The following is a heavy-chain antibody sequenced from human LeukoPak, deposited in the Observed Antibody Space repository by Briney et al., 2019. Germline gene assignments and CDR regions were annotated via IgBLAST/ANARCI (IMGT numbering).Heavy chain of an antibody. CDR1: GFTFSRSA. CDR2: ISGNGQQT. Sequence: PGGSLRLSCSASGFTFSRSAMTWVRQLPGGGLEWVSSISGNGQQTYYGDSVKGRLSVSRDNSQNTLYLQMDSLRADDSALYYCAKDANYLDSSGYLIPFDYWGQGTLVTVSS. D-gene: IGHD3-22*01. CDR3: AKDANYLDSSGYLIPFDY. J-gene: IGHJ4*02. V-gene: IGHV3-23*01.